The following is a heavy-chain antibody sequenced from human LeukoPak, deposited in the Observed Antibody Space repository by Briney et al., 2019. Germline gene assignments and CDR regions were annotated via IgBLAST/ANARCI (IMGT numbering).Heavy chain of an antibody. CDR1: GYSISSGYY. Sequence: PSETLSLTCAVSGYSISSGYYWAWIRQPPGKGLEWIGSIYHSGSTYYNPSLKSRVTISVDTSKNQFSLKLSSVTAADTAVYYCASTIPDFDYWGQGTLVTVSS. CDR2: IYHSGST. J-gene: IGHJ4*02. CDR3: ASTIPDFDY. V-gene: IGHV4-38-2*01. D-gene: IGHD3-3*01.